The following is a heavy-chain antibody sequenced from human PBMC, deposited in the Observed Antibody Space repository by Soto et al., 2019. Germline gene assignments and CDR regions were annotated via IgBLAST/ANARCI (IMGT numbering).Heavy chain of an antibody. V-gene: IGHV2-5*02. CDR3: AHTRGPTMTTVRYNWFDP. J-gene: IGHJ5*02. Sequence: SGPTLVNPTQTLTLTCTFSGFSLSTSGVGVGWIRQPPGKALEWLALIYWDDDKRYSPSLKSRLTITKDTSKNQVVLTMTNMDPVDTATYYCAHTRGPTMTTVRYNWFDPWGQGTLVTVSS. CDR2: IYWDDDK. CDR1: GFSLSTSGVG. D-gene: IGHD4-17*01.